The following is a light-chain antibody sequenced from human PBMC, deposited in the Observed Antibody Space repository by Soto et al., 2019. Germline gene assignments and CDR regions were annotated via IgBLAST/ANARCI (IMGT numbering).Light chain of an antibody. Sequence: EIVLTQSPGTLSLSPGERATLSCRASQSVSSSYLAWYQQRPGQAPRLLIFGASYRATGIPDRFSGSGSGTDFTLTISRLEPEDFAVYYCQQYNSSHSEFTFGPGTKVDSK. CDR3: QQYNSSHSEFT. J-gene: IGKJ3*01. CDR2: GAS. V-gene: IGKV3-20*01. CDR1: QSVSSSY.